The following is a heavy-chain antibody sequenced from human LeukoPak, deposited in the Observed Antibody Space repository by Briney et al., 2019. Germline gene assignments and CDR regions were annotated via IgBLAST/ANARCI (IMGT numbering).Heavy chain of an antibody. CDR2: IGTGGSTI. Sequence: GGSLRLSCAASGFTFNNYEMNWVRQAPGKGLEWVSYIGTGGSTIYYADSVKGRFTISRDNAENSLYLQMNSLRAEDTAVYYCARVKYCTNGICYTRYYFEYWGQGTLVSVSS. V-gene: IGHV3-48*03. CDR1: GFTFNNYE. CDR3: ARVKYCTNGICYTRYYFEY. J-gene: IGHJ4*02. D-gene: IGHD2-8*01.